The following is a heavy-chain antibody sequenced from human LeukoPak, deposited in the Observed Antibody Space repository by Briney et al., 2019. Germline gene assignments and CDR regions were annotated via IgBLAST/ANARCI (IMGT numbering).Heavy chain of an antibody. CDR2: INPSGGST. Sequence: ASVKVSCKASGYTFTGYYMHWVRQAPGQGLEWMGIINPSGGSTSYAQKFQGRVTMTRDTSTSTVYMELSSLRSEDTAVYYCASLISTGNFDYWGQGTLVTVSS. V-gene: IGHV1-46*01. CDR3: ASLISTGNFDY. D-gene: IGHD3/OR15-3a*01. J-gene: IGHJ4*02. CDR1: GYTFTGYY.